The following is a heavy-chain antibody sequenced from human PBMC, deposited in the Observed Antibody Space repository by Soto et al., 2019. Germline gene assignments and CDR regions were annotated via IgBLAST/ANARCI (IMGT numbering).Heavy chain of an antibody. CDR3: DRDKQLVCMDV. CDR1: GFTFSSYA. CDR2: ISYDGSNK. Sequence: QVQLVESGGGVVQPGRSLRLSCAASGFTFSSYAMHWVRQAPGKGLEWGAVISYDGSNKYYADSVKGRFTISRDNSKNTLYLQMNSLRAEDTAVYYCDRDKQLVCMDVWGQGTTVTVSS. J-gene: IGHJ6*02. V-gene: IGHV3-30-3*01. D-gene: IGHD6-6*01.